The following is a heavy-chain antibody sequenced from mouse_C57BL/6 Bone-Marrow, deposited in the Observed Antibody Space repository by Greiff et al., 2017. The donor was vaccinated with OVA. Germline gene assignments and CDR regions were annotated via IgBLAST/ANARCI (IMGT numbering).Heavy chain of an antibody. V-gene: IGHV1-64*01. J-gene: IGHJ4*01. Sequence: QVQLQQPGAELVKPGASVKLSCKASGYTFTSYWMHWVKQRPGQGLEWIGMIHPNSGSTNYNEKFKSKATLTVDKSSSTAYMQLSSLTYEDSAVYYCARSYSFPGAMDYWGQGTSVTVSS. D-gene: IGHD3-1*01. CDR3: ARSYSFPGAMDY. CDR1: GYTFTSYW. CDR2: IHPNSGST.